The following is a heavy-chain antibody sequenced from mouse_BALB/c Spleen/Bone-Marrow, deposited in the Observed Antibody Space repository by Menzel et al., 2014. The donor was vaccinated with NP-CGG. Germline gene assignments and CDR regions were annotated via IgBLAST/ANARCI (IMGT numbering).Heavy chain of an antibody. J-gene: IGHJ4*01. CDR2: ISSGGSYT. V-gene: IGHV5-9-4*01. CDR3: ARDHYGYYTMDY. CDR1: GFTFSSYA. Sequence: LVESGGGLVKPGGSLKLSCAASGFTFSSYAMSWVRQSPEKRLEWVAEISSGGSYTYYPDTVTGRFTISRDNAKNTLYLEMSSLRSEDTAMYYCARDHYGYYTMDYWGQGTSVTVSS. D-gene: IGHD1-2*01.